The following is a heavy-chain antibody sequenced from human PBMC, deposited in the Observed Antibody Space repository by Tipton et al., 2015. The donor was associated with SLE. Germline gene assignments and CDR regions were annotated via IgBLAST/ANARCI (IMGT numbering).Heavy chain of an antibody. D-gene: IGHD3-10*01. CDR1: GGTFSSYA. J-gene: IGHJ5*02. Sequence: QLVQSGAEVKKPGASVKVSCKASGGTFSSYAISWVRQAPGQGLEWMGGIIPIFGTANYAQKFQGRVTITADKSTSTAYMELSSLRSEDTAVYYCARGGKYYGSGSNRRFDPWGQGTLVTVSS. CDR2: IIPIFGTA. CDR3: ARGGKYYGSGSNRRFDP. V-gene: IGHV1-69*06.